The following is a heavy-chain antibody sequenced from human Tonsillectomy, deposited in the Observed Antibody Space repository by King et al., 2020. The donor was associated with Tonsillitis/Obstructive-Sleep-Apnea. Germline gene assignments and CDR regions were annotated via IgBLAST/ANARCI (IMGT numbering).Heavy chain of an antibody. J-gene: IGHJ6*03. V-gene: IGHV3-21*01. Sequence: VQLVESGGGLVKPGGSLRLSCAASGFTFSSYSMNWVRQAPGKGLEWVSSISSSSSYKYYEASVKGRFTISRDNAKNSLYLQMNSLRAEDTAVYYCARVGSTSPYYYYYMDVWGKGTTVTVSS. CDR3: ARVGSTSPYYYYYMDV. D-gene: IGHD2-2*01. CDR2: ISSSSSYK. CDR1: GFTFSSYS.